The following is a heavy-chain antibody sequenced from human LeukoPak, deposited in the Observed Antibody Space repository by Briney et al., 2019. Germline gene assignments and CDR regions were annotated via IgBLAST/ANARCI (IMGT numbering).Heavy chain of an antibody. CDR2: IIPIFGTA. J-gene: IGHJ6*02. CDR1: GGTFSSYA. CDR3: AKKETGPRDCSSPSCYKNYYCGMDV. V-gene: IGHV1-69*13. Sequence: ASVKVSCMASGGTFSSYAISWVRQAPGQGLEWMGGIIPIFGTANYAQKFQGRVTITADESTSTAYMELSSLRSEDTAVYYCAKKETGPRDCSSPSCYKNYYCGMDVGAQGTTVPVSS. D-gene: IGHD2-2*02.